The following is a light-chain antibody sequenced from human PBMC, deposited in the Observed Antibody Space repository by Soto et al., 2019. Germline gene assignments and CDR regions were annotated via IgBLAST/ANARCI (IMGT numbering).Light chain of an antibody. CDR1: QSINTY. Sequence: EIVLTQSPATLSLSLGERAIISCRASQSINTYLAWYQQKPGKAPNLLIFTASNWAVGFPSRFSGSGSGTDFTLTISSLEPEDFAVYYCQQSAGTPLTFGAGTKVDIK. J-gene: IGKJ3*01. CDR2: TAS. V-gene: IGKV3-11*01. CDR3: QQSAGTPLT.